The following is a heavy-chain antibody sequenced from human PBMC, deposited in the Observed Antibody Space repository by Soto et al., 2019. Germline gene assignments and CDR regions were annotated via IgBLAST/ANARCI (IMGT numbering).Heavy chain of an antibody. CDR3: ARGYYYDSSGYYFDN. CDR1: GYSVTSHG. D-gene: IGHD3-22*01. J-gene: IGHJ4*02. V-gene: IGHV1-3*01. CDR2: IKPGTGDT. Sequence: VASGKVSCAAFGYSVTSHGIHWLRQAPGQRLEWVGWIKPGTGDTKSLQEFQGRLTITRDTSATTAYMELSNLRSGDTAVYYCARGYYYDSSGYYFDNWGQGTLVTVSS.